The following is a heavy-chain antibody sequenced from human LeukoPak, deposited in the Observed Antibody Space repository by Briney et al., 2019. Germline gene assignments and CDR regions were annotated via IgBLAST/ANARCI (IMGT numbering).Heavy chain of an antibody. CDR2: IYYSGST. V-gene: IGHV4-39*07. D-gene: IGHD3-10*01. J-gene: IGHJ4*02. CDR3: ARGVYGWGRGAKLDY. CDR1: GGSISSSSYY. Sequence: PSETLSLTCTVSGGSISSSSYYWGWIRQPPGKGLEWIGSIYYSGSTNYNPSLKSRVTTSVDTSKNQFSLKVSSVTAADTAVYYCARGVYGWGRGAKLDYWGQGTLVTVSS.